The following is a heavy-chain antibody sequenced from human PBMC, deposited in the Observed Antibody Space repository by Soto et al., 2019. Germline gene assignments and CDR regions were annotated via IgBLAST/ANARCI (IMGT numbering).Heavy chain of an antibody. V-gene: IGHV4-59*01. CDR2: IYNTWST. D-gene: IGHD2-2*01. J-gene: IGHJ4*02. CDR3: ARGYQLSGFDY. CDR1: RCPISTYY. Sequence: SETRSLTWNLSRCPISTYYWRWIRHPPDTGLYRIGDIYNTWSTEYSPPLKGRVSISVDTSKNEFSLNMKSVTGADTAVYYCARGYQLSGFDYWGEGDMVTVSS.